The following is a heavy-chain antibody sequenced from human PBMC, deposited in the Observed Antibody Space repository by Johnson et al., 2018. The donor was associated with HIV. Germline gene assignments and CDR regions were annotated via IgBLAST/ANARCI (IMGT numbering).Heavy chain of an antibody. Sequence: VQLVESGGGVVQPGGSLRLSCAASGFTVSSNYMSWVRQAPGKGLEWVRQAPGNGLEWVANIKQDGREKYYVDSVKGRFTISRDNAKNSLYLQMNSLRAEDTAVYYCARDRRQFLEWLIDAFDMWGQGTMVTVSS. J-gene: IGHJ3*02. CDR2: IKQDGREK. CDR3: ARDRRQFLEWLIDAFDM. V-gene: IGHV3-7*01. CDR1: GFTVSSNY. D-gene: IGHD3-3*01.